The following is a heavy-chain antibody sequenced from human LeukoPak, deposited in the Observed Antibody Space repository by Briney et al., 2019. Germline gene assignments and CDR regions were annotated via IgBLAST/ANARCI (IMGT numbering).Heavy chain of an antibody. D-gene: IGHD3-10*01. CDR3: ARGRLLWFGELLPFDY. Sequence: SETLSLTCAVYGGSFSGYYWSWIRQPPGKGLEWIGEINHSGSTHYNPSLKSRVTISVDTSKNQFSLKLSSVTAADTAVYYCARGRLLWFGELLPFDYWGQGTRVTVSS. CDR2: INHSGST. J-gene: IGHJ4*02. CDR1: GGSFSGYY. V-gene: IGHV4-34*01.